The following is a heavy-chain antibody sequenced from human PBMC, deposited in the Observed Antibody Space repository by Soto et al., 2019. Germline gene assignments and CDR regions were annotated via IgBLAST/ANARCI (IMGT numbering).Heavy chain of an antibody. CDR3: VRDGTKTLRDWFDP. CDR2: IYATGTT. V-gene: IGHV4-4*07. CDR1: GASISGFY. J-gene: IGHJ5*02. Sequence: SETLSLTCTVSGASISGFYWSWIRKSAGKGLEWIGRIYATGTTDYNPSLKSRVMMSVDTSKKQFSLKLRPVTAADTAVYYCVRDGTKTLRDWFDPWGQGISVTVSS. D-gene: IGHD1-1*01.